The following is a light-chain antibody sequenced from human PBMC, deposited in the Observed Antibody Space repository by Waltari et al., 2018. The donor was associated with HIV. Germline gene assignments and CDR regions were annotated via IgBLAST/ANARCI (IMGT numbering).Light chain of an antibody. CDR3: QQYNNWLRT. CDR2: GAS. V-gene: IGKV3-15*01. Sequence: EIVMTQSPATLSVSPGERATLSCRASQSVSSNLAWYQQKPGQAPRLLIYGASTRATGIPARFSGSGSGTECTLTISSLQSEDFVVYYCQQYNNWLRTFGQGTKVEIK. J-gene: IGKJ1*01. CDR1: QSVSSN.